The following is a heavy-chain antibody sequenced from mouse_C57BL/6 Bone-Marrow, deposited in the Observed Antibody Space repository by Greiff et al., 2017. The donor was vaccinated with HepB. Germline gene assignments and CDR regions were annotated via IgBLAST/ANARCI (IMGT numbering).Heavy chain of an antibody. CDR3: ASDTTVVRDNPYAMDY. Sequence: LQQSGPELVKPGASVKISCKASGYAFSSSWMNWVKQRPGKGLEWIGRIYPGDGDTNYNGKFKGKATLTADKSSSTAYMQLSSLTSEDSAVYFCASDTTVVRDNPYAMDYWGQGTSVTVSS. CDR1: GYAFSSSW. D-gene: IGHD1-1*01. J-gene: IGHJ4*01. CDR2: IYPGDGDT. V-gene: IGHV1-82*01.